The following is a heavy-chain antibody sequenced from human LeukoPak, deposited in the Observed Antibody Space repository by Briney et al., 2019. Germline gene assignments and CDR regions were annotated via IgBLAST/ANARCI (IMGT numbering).Heavy chain of an antibody. CDR3: ARVPMVRGVPLYFQH. CDR1: GFTFSSYW. V-gene: IGHV3-7*01. CDR2: IKQDGSEK. J-gene: IGHJ1*01. Sequence: PGGSLRLSCAASGFTFSSYWMNWVRQAPGKGLEWVANIKQDGSEKYYVDSVKGRFTISRDNAKNSLYLQMNSLRAEDTAVYYCARVPMVRGVPLYFQHWGQGTLVTVSS. D-gene: IGHD3-10*01.